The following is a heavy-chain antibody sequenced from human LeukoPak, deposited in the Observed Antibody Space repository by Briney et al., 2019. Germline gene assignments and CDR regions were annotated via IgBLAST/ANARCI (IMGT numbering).Heavy chain of an antibody. J-gene: IGHJ4*02. Sequence: QSGGSLRLSCAASGFTFSSYEMNWVRQAPGKGREWVSTIGGSGGSTYYADSVKGRFTISRDNSKNTLYLQMKSLRAEDTAVYYCARGSAWYLVYWGQGTLVTVSS. CDR3: ARGSAWYLVY. D-gene: IGHD3-16*01. CDR2: IGGSGGST. CDR1: GFTFSSYE. V-gene: IGHV3-23*01.